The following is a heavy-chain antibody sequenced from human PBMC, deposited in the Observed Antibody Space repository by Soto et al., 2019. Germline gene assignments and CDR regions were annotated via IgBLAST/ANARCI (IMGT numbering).Heavy chain of an antibody. V-gene: IGHV4-30-4*01. Sequence: PSETLSLARTVGGDCINTDYYWSWIRQPPGKGMMWIGHSDYTGGTFYSPSLKSRLALSVDTSKNQFSLRLSSVTAADTAVYYCARDTASKDYDSHYYYPHCASCGQGALVTVSS. D-gene: IGHD3-22*01. CDR2: SDYTGGT. CDR1: GDCINTDYY. CDR3: ARDTASKDYDSHYYYPHCAS. J-gene: IGHJ5*02.